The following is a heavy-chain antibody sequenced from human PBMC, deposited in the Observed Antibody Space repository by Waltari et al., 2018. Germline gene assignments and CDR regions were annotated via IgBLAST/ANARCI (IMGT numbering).Heavy chain of an antibody. Sequence: QVQLEQSGAEVQKPGASVKVSCKAYGYSFTDYYMHWVRQAPGQGLEWLGGTNPTSGGTMYAQKVQGRVTMTPDTSISTSDTQLSSLRSEDTVVYYCASLMGDPFAYWGQGTLFTVSS. J-gene: IGHJ4*02. D-gene: IGHD2-8*01. V-gene: IGHV1-2*05. CDR2: TNPTSGGT. CDR3: ASLMGDPFAY. CDR1: GYSFTDYY.